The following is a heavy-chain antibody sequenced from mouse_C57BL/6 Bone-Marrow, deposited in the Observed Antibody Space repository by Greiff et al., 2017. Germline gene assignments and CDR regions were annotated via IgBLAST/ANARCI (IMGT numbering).Heavy chain of an antibody. V-gene: IGHV1-74*01. CDR3: AIRIYRFITSVVAPFDY. Sequence: QVQLQQPGAELVKPGASVKVSCKASGYTFTSYWMHWVKQRPGQGLEWIGRIHPSDSDTNYNQKFKGQATLTVDKSSSTAYMQLSSLTCEDSAVYYCAIRIYRFITSVVAPFDYWGQGTTLTVSS. CDR1: GYTFTSYW. D-gene: IGHD1-1*01. CDR2: IHPSDSDT. J-gene: IGHJ2*01.